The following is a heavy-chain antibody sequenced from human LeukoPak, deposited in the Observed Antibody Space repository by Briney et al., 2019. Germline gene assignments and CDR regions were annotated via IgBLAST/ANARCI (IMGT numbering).Heavy chain of an antibody. Sequence: PSETLSLTCTVSGGSISSYYWSWIRQPPGEGLEWIGYIYYSGSTNYNPSLKSRVTISVDTSKNQFSLKLSSVTAADTAVYYCARLTYYDILTGYYNYFDYWGQGTLVTVSS. CDR2: IYYSGST. V-gene: IGHV4-59*08. J-gene: IGHJ4*02. D-gene: IGHD3-9*01. CDR3: ARLTYYDILTGYYNYFDY. CDR1: GGSISSYY.